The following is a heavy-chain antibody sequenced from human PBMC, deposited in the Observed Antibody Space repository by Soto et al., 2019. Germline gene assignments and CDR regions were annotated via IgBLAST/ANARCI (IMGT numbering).Heavy chain of an antibody. D-gene: IGHD2-8*01. Sequence: QGQLVQSGAEVKKPGASVKVSCKASGYTFTRYGTSWVRQAPGQGLEWMGWISGYNGDTNYAQKFQGRVTMTIDTSTLTTYMELRSLTSDVTAVYYCAKNGQPPYYYYGMDVWGQGTTVTVSS. V-gene: IGHV1-18*01. CDR2: ISGYNGDT. CDR1: GYTFTRYG. CDR3: AKNGQPPYYYYGMDV. J-gene: IGHJ6*02.